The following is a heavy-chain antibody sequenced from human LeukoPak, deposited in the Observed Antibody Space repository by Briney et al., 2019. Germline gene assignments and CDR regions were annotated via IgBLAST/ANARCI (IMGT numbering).Heavy chain of an antibody. D-gene: IGHD6-19*01. CDR2: IYYSGST. V-gene: IGHV4-39*01. Sequence: SETLSLTCTVSGGSISSSSYYWGWIRQPPGKGLEWIGSIYYSGSTYYNPSLKSRVTISVDTSKNQFSLKLSSVTAADTAVYYCARLPSKPSSGWRFDYWGQGTLVTVSS. CDR1: GGSISSSSYY. CDR3: ARLPSKPSSGWRFDY. J-gene: IGHJ4*02.